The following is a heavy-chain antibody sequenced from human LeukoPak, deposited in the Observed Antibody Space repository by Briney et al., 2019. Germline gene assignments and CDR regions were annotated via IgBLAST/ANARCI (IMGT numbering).Heavy chain of an antibody. D-gene: IGHD3-3*01. CDR1: GYTFTSYD. J-gene: IGHJ4*02. Sequence: ASVKVSCKASGYTFTSYDINWVRQATGQGLEWMGWMNPNSGNTGYAQKFQGRVTMTRNTSISTAYMELSSLRSEDTAVYYCARGFTIFGIYYFDHWGQGTLVTVSS. CDR3: ARGFTIFGIYYFDH. V-gene: IGHV1-8*01. CDR2: MNPNSGNT.